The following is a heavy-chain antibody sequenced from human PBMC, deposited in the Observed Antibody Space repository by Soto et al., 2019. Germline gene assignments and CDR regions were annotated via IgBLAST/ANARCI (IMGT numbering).Heavy chain of an antibody. Sequence: GGSLRLSCVASGFTFSGSSMNWVRQAPGKGLERVSSISDSGSHIYYADSVKGRFTISRDNAKNSLYLQMNSLKTEDTAVYYCTTDLWRIAVVVGSTGYFNPWGQGTPVTVSS. J-gene: IGHJ5*02. CDR3: TTDLWRIAVVVGSTGYFNP. D-gene: IGHD2-15*01. CDR1: GFTFSGSS. CDR2: ISDSGSHI. V-gene: IGHV3-21*03.